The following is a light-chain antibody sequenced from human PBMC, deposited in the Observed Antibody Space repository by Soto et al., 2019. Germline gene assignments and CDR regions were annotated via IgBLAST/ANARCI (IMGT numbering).Light chain of an antibody. CDR2: AAS. CDR3: QHSYNMPIA. Sequence: DIQITQSPSSLSSSVLDGFTITCRASQNIIRHLNWYQHKPGRAPRLLIYAASTLQSGVPSRFTGSGSGTEFTLTITGLQPEDFATYYCQHSYNMPIAFGQGTRLEIK. J-gene: IGKJ5*01. CDR1: QNIIRH. V-gene: IGKV1-39*01.